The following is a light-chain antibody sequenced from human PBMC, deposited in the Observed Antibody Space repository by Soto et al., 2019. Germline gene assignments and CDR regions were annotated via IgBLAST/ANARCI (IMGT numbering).Light chain of an antibody. J-gene: IGKJ1*01. V-gene: IGKV3-15*01. Sequence: EIVMTQSPATLSVFPGERATLSCRASQSVSSNLAWYQQKPGQAPRLLIYRASTRATGIPARFSGSGSGTEFTLTISSLQSEDFAVYYCQQYNNWWTFGQGTRVEIK. CDR2: RAS. CDR1: QSVSSN. CDR3: QQYNNWWT.